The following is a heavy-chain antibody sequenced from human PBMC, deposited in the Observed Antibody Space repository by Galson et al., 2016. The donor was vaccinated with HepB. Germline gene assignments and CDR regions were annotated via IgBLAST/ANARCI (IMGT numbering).Heavy chain of an antibody. Sequence: SLRLSCAVSGFSVSNNYMSWVRQAPGKGLEWVAVIYGGGDTYYADSVKGRFTISRDNSRNTLDLQMNSLRVEDTALYYCASSPSAGYWGQGKLVIVSS. CDR1: GFSVSNNY. CDR2: IYGGGDT. V-gene: IGHV3-53*01. J-gene: IGHJ4*02. CDR3: ASSPSAGY.